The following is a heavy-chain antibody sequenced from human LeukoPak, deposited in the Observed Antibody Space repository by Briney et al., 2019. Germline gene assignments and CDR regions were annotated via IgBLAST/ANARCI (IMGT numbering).Heavy chain of an antibody. CDR3: ARGASEWFGESTF. CDR2: ISSSGDYM. J-gene: IGHJ4*02. CDR1: GFTFYRYS. Sequence: GGSLRLSCAASGFTFYRYSMNWVRQAPGKSLEWVSSISSSGDYMHYADSVKGRFTISRDNAKNSLYLQLNRLRAEDTAVYFCARGASEWFGESTFWGQGTLVIVSS. D-gene: IGHD3-10*01. V-gene: IGHV3-21*01.